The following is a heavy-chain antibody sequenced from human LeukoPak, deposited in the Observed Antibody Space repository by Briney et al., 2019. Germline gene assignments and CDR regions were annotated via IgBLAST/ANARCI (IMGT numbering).Heavy chain of an antibody. J-gene: IGHJ3*01. Sequence: GGSLRLSCAASGFTFSSYGMHWVRQAPGKRLEWVAFIRYDGSIKYYPDSVKGRFTISRDNAKNSLYLQMNSLRVEDTAVYYCARGGFRDDFWGQGTMVTVSS. CDR1: GFTFSSYG. V-gene: IGHV3-30*02. CDR2: IRYDGSIK. CDR3: ARGGFRDDF.